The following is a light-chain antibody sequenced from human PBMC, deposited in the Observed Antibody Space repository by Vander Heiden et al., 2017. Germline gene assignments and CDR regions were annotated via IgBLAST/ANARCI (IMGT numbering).Light chain of an antibody. CDR1: QSVSSN. J-gene: IGKJ1*01. CDR3: QQYDNWPRT. CDR2: GAS. V-gene: IGKV3-15*01. Sequence: EIVVTQSPATLSASPGERATLSCRASQSVSSNLAWYQHRPGQAPRLLIYGASTRATGIPARFSGSGSETDFTLIISSLQSEDFAVYYCQQYDNWPRTFGQGTKVELK.